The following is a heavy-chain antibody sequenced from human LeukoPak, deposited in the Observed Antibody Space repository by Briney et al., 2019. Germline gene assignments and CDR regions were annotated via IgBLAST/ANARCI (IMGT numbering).Heavy chain of an antibody. CDR2: IYPGDSET. CDR3: ANLRFCSGSTCYSAFES. D-gene: IGHD2-2*02. V-gene: IGHV5-51*01. J-gene: IGHJ4*02. Sequence: GESLKISCKASGYTFTNYWIGWVRQVPGKGLECMGIIYPGDSETKYSPSSRGQVTISADKSISTAYLQWSSLQASDTAMYYCANLRFCSGSTCYSAFESWGQGTLVTVSS. CDR1: GYTFTNYW.